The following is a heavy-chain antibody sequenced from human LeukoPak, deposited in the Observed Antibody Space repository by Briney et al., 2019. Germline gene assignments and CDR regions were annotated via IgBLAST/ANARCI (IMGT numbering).Heavy chain of an antibody. J-gene: IGHJ2*01. CDR1: GGSISSGTYS. CDR2: IYQSGST. CDR3: ASRDTTSYWYFDL. V-gene: IGHV4-30-2*05. D-gene: IGHD4-17*01. Sequence: PSETLSLTCAVSGGSISSGTYSWSWIRQQPGRGLEWIGYIYQSGSTYYNPSLKSRVTISVDTSKNQFSLKLSSVTAADTAVYYCASRDTTSYWYFDLWGRGTLVTVSS.